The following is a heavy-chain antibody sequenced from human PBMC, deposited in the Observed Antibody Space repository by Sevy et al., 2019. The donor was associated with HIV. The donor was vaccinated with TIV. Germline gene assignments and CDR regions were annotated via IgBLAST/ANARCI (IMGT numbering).Heavy chain of an antibody. J-gene: IGHJ4*02. V-gene: IGHV3-15*01. D-gene: IGHD7-27*01. CDR1: GFTFSNAW. CDR2: IKSKTDGGTT. CDR3: TTDSKKRGLSGALEY. Sequence: GGSLRLSCAASGFTFSNAWMSWVRQAPGKGLEWVGRIKSKTDGGTTDYAAPVKGRFTISRDDSKNTLYLQMNSLKTEDTANYYLTTDSKKRGLSGALEYWGQGTLVTVSS.